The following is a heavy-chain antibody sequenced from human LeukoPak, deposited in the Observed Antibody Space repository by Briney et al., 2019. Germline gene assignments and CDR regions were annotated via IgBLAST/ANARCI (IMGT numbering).Heavy chain of an antibody. CDR3: VRGPQGVVIPHFYYYMDV. D-gene: IGHD3-3*01. CDR1: GFTFRRYG. V-gene: IGHV3-33*01. Sequence: AGRPLRLSCEVSGFTFRRYGMHWVRQAPGKGPEWVAIIWYDGSNKYYADSVKGRFTISRDNSDSTLYLQMHSLRAEDTAVYYCVRGPQGVVIPHFYYYMDVWGKGTTVTVSS. J-gene: IGHJ6*03. CDR2: IWYDGSNK.